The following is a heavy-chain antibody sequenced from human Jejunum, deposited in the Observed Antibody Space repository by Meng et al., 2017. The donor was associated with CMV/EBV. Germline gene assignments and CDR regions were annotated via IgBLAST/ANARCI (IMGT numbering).Heavy chain of an antibody. CDR2: IGSYSGYK. D-gene: IGHD1-26*01. CDR1: IFSSYS. Sequence: IFSSYSMFWVRRAPGRGLEWVSSIGSYSGYKYYADSVNGRFTISRDDAQSSLYLQMNSLRAEDTAVYYCTRLPLIPAAIEGAFDYWGQGTLVTVSS. CDR3: TRLPLIPAAIEGAFDY. J-gene: IGHJ4*02. V-gene: IGHV3-21*06.